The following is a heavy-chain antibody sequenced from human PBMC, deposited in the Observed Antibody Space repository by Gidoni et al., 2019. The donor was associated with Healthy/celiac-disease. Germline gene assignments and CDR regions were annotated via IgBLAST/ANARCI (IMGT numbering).Heavy chain of an antibody. D-gene: IGHD1-26*01. CDR2: ISSSSSTI. V-gene: IGHV3-48*04. CDR3: AIDGWELPYFDY. CDR1: GFTFISYS. J-gene: IGHJ4*02. Sequence: EVQLVECGGGLVRPGGSLSRSGAASGFTFISYSMNWVRQGPGKGLELVSYISSSSSTIYYAGSLKGRCTIARDNAKNSLYLQMNSLRAEDTAVYYCAIDGWELPYFDYWGQGTLVTVSS.